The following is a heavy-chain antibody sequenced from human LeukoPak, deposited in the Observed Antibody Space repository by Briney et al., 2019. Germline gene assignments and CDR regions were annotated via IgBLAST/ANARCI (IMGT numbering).Heavy chain of an antibody. CDR3: AKDYSDSSGYFRVPHVFDF. V-gene: IGHV3-23*01. J-gene: IGHJ4*02. CDR2: MSGGGGST. D-gene: IGHD3-22*01. Sequence: GGSLRLSCAASGFTFSSYAMIWVRQAPGKGLEWVSGMSGGGGSTYYADSVKGRFTISRDNSKNTLYLQMNSLRAEDTAVYYCAKDYSDSSGYFRVPHVFDFWGQGTLVTVSS. CDR1: GFTFSSYA.